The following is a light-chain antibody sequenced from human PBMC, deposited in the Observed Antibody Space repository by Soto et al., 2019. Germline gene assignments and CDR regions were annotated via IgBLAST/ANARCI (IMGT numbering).Light chain of an antibody. CDR1: QSIRRY. J-gene: IGKJ1*01. CDR2: AAS. CDR3: QQSYCTPRT. V-gene: IGKV1-39*01. Sequence: IHLIPSPPSPPPPTRARVTITCLARQSIRRYLNWDQEEPGKAPKLLIYAASSLESGVPSRFSGSGSGTDFTLTISRLQPEDFTTYYCQQSYCTPRTFGQGTKVDIK.